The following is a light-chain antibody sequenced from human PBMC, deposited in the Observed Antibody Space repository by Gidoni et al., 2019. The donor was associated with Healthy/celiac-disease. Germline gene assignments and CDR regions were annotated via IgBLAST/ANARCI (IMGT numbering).Light chain of an antibody. CDR3: QQYNNWPYT. V-gene: IGKV3-15*01. CDR1: HTVSSS. CDR2: GAF. Sequence: EIVLTQSPVTLSVSPGERATLSCRASHTVSSSLAWYQQKPGQAPRLLIYGAFTRATGIPARFSGSGSGTEFTLTISSLQSEDFAIYYCQQYNNWPYTFGQGTKLETK. J-gene: IGKJ2*01.